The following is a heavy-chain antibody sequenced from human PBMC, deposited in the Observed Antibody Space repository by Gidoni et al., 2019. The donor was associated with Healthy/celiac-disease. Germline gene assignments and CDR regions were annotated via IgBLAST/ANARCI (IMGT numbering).Heavy chain of an antibody. D-gene: IGHD1-26*01. CDR3: ANMGVMGATGGFDY. V-gene: IGHV3-23*01. J-gene: IGHJ4*02. CDR2: ISGSGGST. Sequence: EVQMLESGGGLVQPGGSLSLSCAASGFPFSSYARSWVRQAPGKGREWFSAISGSGGSTYYADSVKGRFTISRDNSKNTLYLQMNSLRAEDTAVYYCANMGVMGATGGFDYWGQGTLVTVSS. CDR1: GFPFSSYA.